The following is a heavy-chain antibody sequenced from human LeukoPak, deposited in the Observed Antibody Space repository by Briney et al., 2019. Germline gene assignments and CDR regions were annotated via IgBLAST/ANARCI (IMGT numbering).Heavy chain of an antibody. CDR1: GGSISSGDYY. D-gene: IGHD1-26*01. CDR3: AGRGATKPWGFDY. J-gene: IGHJ4*02. CDR2: IYYSGST. Sequence: SQTLSLTCTVSGGSISSGDYYWSWIRQPPGKGLEWIGYIYYSGSTYYNPSLKSRVTISVDTSKNQFSLKLSAVTAADTAVYYCAGRGATKPWGFDYWGQGTLVTVSS. V-gene: IGHV4-30-4*08.